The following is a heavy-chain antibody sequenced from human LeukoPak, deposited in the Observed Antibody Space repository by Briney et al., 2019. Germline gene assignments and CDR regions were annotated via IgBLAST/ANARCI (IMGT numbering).Heavy chain of an antibody. CDR1: GYTFTSYG. J-gene: IGHJ5*02. D-gene: IGHD6-19*01. CDR3: ARDSSGWYHWFDP. V-gene: IGHV1-18*01. Sequence: GASVKVSCKASGYTFTSYGISWVRQAPGQGLEWMGWISGYNGNTNYAQNLQGRVTMTTDTSTSTAYMELRSLRSDDTAVYYCARDSSGWYHWFDPWGQGTLVTVSS. CDR2: ISGYNGNT.